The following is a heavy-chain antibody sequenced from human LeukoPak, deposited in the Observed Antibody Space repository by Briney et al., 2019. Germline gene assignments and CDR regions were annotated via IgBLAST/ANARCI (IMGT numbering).Heavy chain of an antibody. J-gene: IGHJ4*02. CDR1: GSPITSAYY. Sequence: SETLSLTCTVSGSPITSAYYWGWIRQPPGKGLEWIGSLYHNGGTYYSPSLKSRVTISVDTSKNQFSLNLSSVTAADTAVYYCARIITSGYYYFDYWGQGTLVTVPS. D-gene: IGHD5-12*01. V-gene: IGHV4-38-2*02. CDR3: ARIITSGYYYFDY. CDR2: LYHNGGT.